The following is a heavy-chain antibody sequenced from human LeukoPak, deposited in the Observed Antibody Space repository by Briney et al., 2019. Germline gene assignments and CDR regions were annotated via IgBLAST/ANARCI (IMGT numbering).Heavy chain of an antibody. D-gene: IGHD2-2*03. CDR1: GFTFSDFT. Sequence: PGGSLRLSCAVSGFTFSDFTMNWVRQAPGKGLEWVSSISSSGRYIYYADSLKGRFTISRDNAKNSLYLQMNSLRAEDTAVYYCATWISEDAFDFWGQGTVVTVSS. J-gene: IGHJ3*01. V-gene: IGHV3-21*01. CDR2: ISSSGRYI. CDR3: ATWISEDAFDF.